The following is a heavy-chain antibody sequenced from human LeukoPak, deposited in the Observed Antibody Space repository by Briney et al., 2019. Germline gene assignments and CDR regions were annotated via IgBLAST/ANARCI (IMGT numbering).Heavy chain of an antibody. CDR3: ARDLRYTTTWSLDY. Sequence: QPGGSLRLSCAASGFTFSSYAMSWVRQAPGKGLEWVSAISGSGGSTYYADSVKGRFTISRDNSKNTLYLQMNSLRAEDTAVYYCARDLRYTTTWSLDYWGQGTLVTVSS. J-gene: IGHJ4*02. CDR1: GFTFSSYA. V-gene: IGHV3-23*01. CDR2: ISGSGGST. D-gene: IGHD2-2*01.